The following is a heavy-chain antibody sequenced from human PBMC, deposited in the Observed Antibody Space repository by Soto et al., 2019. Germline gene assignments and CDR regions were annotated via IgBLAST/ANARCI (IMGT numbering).Heavy chain of an antibody. CDR2: IRSKAYGGTT. J-gene: IGHJ6*02. V-gene: IGHV3-49*04. Sequence: GVSLRLSCTGSGFTFCGYAMSWVRQAPGKGLEWVGFIRSKAYGGTTDYAASVKGRFTISRDDSKSIAYLQMHSLKTEDTAVYYCTRGSQAYYDYAYGMDDWGQGTTVTVSS. CDR1: GFTFCGYA. CDR3: TRGSQAYYDYAYGMDD.